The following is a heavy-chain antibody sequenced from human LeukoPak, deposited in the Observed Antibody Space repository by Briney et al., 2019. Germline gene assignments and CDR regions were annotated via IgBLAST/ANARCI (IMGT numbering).Heavy chain of an antibody. CDR2: INHSGST. Sequence: SETLSLTCAVYGGSFSGYYWSWIRQPPGKGLEWIGEINHSGSTNYNPSLKSRVTISVDTSKNQFSLKLSSVTAADTAMYYCARTRVTTIDYWGQGTLVTVSS. CDR1: GGSFSGYY. CDR3: ARTRVTTIDY. D-gene: IGHD4-17*01. V-gene: IGHV4-34*01. J-gene: IGHJ4*02.